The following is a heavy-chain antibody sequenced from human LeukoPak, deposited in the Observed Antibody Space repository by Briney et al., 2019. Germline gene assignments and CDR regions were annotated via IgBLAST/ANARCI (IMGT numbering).Heavy chain of an antibody. J-gene: IGHJ5*02. Sequence: PGGSLRLSCAASGFPFSNYAFSWVRLAPGKGPEWVSAISPDGNYIYYTDSVKGRFTFSRDNSRSTLYPHMNGLRAGDTAVYYCVRPTPFSSFSSHDTALANFFDPWGQGTLVTVSS. CDR2: ISPDGNYI. V-gene: IGHV3-23*01. CDR3: VRPTPFSSFSSHDTALANFFDP. D-gene: IGHD3-22*01. CDR1: GFPFSNYA.